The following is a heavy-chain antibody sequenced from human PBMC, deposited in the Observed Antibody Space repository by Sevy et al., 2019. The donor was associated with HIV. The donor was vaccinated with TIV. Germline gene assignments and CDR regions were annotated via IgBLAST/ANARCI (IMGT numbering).Heavy chain of an antibody. CDR3: ARFNYGDYTAYFDF. CDR1: GFSLSTSGVG. CDR2: IYWDDDK. V-gene: IGHV2-5*02. D-gene: IGHD4-17*01. J-gene: IGHJ4*02. Sequence: SGPTLVKPTQTLTLTCTFSGFSLSTSGVGVGWIRQRPGKALEWLTLIYWDDDKRYSPSLKSGLTITKDTSKSQVVLTMTNMDPVDTATYFCARFNYGDYTAYFDFWGQGTLVTVSS.